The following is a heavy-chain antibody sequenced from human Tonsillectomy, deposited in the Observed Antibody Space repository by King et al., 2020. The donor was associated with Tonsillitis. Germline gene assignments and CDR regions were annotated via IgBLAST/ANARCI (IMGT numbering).Heavy chain of an antibody. CDR2: VYYSGNT. CDR3: AKISCSTTNCRWDAFDI. V-gene: IGHV4-59*01. J-gene: IGHJ3*02. D-gene: IGHD2-2*01. Sequence: VQLQESGPGLVKPSETLSLTCTVSGGSISSYYWSWIRQPQGKGLDWIGYVYYSGNTKYNPSLNIRVSMSIDTSKNQFSLNLSSLTAADTAVYYCAKISCSTTNCRWDAFDIWGQGTMVTVSS. CDR1: GGSISSYY.